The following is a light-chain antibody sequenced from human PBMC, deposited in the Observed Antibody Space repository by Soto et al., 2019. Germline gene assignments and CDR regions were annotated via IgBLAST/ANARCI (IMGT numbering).Light chain of an antibody. V-gene: IGKV3-20*01. Sequence: EIVLTQSPGTLSLSPGETATLSCRASQSVSSSYLAWYQQKPGQAPRLLIYGALNRATGIPDRFSASGSETDFTLTISRLEPEDCAMYYCQQYGSSPPYTFGQGTKLEIK. CDR3: QQYGSSPPYT. CDR1: QSVSSSY. CDR2: GAL. J-gene: IGKJ2*01.